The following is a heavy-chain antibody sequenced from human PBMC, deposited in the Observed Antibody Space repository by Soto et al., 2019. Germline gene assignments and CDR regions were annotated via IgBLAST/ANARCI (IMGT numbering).Heavy chain of an antibody. Sequence: GESLKISCKGSGYSFTSYWIGWVRQMPGKGLEWMGIIYPGDSDTRYSPSFQGQVTISADKSISTAYLQWSSLKASDTAMYYCAIQSGPGGDYYYGMDVWGQGTTVTVSS. J-gene: IGHJ6*02. CDR3: AIQSGPGGDYYYGMDV. V-gene: IGHV5-51*01. CDR1: GYSFTSYW. D-gene: IGHD3-16*01. CDR2: IYPGDSDT.